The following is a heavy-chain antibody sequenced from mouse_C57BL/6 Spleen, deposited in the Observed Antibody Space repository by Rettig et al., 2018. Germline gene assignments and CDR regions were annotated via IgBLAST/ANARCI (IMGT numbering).Heavy chain of an antibody. J-gene: IGHJ1*03. D-gene: IGHD1-1*01. CDR2: INPNNGGT. CDR3: ARDYYGSSWYFDV. Sequence: EVQLQQSGPELVKPGASVKISCKASGYTFTDHYMNWVKQSHGKSLEWIGDINPNNGGTTYNQKFKGKATLTVDKSSSTAYMELRSLTSEDSAVYYCARDYYGSSWYFDVWGTGTTVTVSS. CDR1: GYTFTDHY. V-gene: IGHV1-26*01.